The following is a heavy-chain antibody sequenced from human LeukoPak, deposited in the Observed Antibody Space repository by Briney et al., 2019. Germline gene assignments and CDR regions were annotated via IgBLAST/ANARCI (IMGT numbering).Heavy chain of an antibody. D-gene: IGHD6-13*01. CDR2: ITNSSSIM. CDR1: GFTFSRYS. J-gene: IGHJ6*03. CDR3: AREYSSSWSRYYYYYMDV. V-gene: IGHV3-48*01. Sequence: GGSLRLSCAASGFTFSRYSMNWVRQAPGKGLEWVSYITNSSSIMFYADSVKGRFTISRDNAKNTLYLQMNSLRAEDTAVYYCAREYSSSWSRYYYYYMDVWGKGTTVTVSS.